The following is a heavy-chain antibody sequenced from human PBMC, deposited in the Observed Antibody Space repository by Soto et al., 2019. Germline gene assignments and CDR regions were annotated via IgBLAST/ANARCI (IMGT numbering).Heavy chain of an antibody. Sequence: GASVKVSCKASGYTFTAYAIHWVRRAPGQSLEWMGWINAGSGNAKYSQNFQGRVTITRDTSASTAYMELSSLRSEDTAAYYCARDPYSRNYLGPFDSWGQGILVTVSS. V-gene: IGHV1-3*01. CDR3: ARDPYSRNYLGPFDS. D-gene: IGHD1-26*01. CDR2: INAGSGNA. J-gene: IGHJ4*02. CDR1: GYTFTAYA.